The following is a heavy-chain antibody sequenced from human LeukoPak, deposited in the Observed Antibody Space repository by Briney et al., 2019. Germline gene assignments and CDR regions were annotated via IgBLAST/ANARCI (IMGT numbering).Heavy chain of an antibody. CDR3: AKGAMTAQYGYNYGAFDI. CDR1: GFTFDDYA. CDR2: ISWNSGSI. J-gene: IGHJ3*02. Sequence: GRSLRLSCAASGFTFDDYAMPWVRQAPGKGLEWVSGISWNSGSIGYADSVKGRFTISRDNAKNSLYLQMNSLRAEDTALYYCAKGAMTAQYGYNYGAFDIWGQGTMVTVSS. V-gene: IGHV3-9*01. D-gene: IGHD5-12*01.